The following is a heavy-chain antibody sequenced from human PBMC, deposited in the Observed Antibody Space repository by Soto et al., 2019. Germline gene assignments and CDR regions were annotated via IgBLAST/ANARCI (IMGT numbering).Heavy chain of an antibody. J-gene: IGHJ2*01. Sequence: QITLKESGPTLVKPTQTLTLTCTFSGFSLSTSGVGVGWIRQPPGKALEWLALIYWDDDKRYSPSLKSRLTITKDTSKNQVVLTTTNMDPVDTATYYCAHLTYYFDSSAYYWYFDLWGRGTLVTVSS. CDR1: GFSLSTSGVG. V-gene: IGHV2-5*02. CDR3: AHLTYYFDSSAYYWYFDL. CDR2: IYWDDDK. D-gene: IGHD3-22*01.